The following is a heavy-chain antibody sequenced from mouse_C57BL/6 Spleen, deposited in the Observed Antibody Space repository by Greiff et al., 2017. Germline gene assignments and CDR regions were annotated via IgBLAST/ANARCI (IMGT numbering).Heavy chain of an antibody. Sequence: VQLQQSGPELVKPGASVKISCKASGYAFSSSWMNWVKQRPGKGLEWIGRIYPGDGDTNYNGKFKGKATLTADKSSSTAYMQLSSLTSEDSAVYFCAGGRWYFDVWGTGTTVTVSS. CDR3: AGGRWYFDV. CDR2: IYPGDGDT. J-gene: IGHJ1*03. CDR1: GYAFSSSW. D-gene: IGHD1-1*02. V-gene: IGHV1-82*01.